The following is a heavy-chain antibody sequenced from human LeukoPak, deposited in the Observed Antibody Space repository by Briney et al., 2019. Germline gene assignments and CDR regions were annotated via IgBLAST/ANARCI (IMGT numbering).Heavy chain of an antibody. J-gene: IGHJ6*02. V-gene: IGHV1-8*01. CDR3: ARDQGYQLLYGNYYYYGMDV. D-gene: IGHD2-2*02. Sequence: ASVKVSCKASGYTFTSYDINWVRQATGQGLEWMGWTNPNSGNTGYAQKFQGRVTMTRNTSISTAYMELSSLRSEDTAVYYCARDQGYQLLYGNYYYYGMDVWGQGTTVTVSS. CDR2: TNPNSGNT. CDR1: GYTFTSYD.